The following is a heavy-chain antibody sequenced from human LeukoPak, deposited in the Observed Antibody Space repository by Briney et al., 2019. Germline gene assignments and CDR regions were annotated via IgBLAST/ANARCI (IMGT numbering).Heavy chain of an antibody. J-gene: IGHJ4*02. CDR1: GFTVSSNY. D-gene: IGHD3-22*01. V-gene: IGHV3-53*01. CDR2: IYSGGST. Sequence: GGSLRLSCAASGFTVSSNYMSWVRQAPGKGLECVSVIYSGGSTYYTDSVKGRFTISRDNSNNTLYLQMNSLKTEDTAVYYCTRDPYDTSGEFDYWGQGTLVTVSS. CDR3: TRDPYDTSGEFDY.